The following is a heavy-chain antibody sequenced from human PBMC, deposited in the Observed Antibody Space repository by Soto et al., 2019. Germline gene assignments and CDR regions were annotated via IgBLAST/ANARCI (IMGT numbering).Heavy chain of an antibody. CDR3: AKDRTSRVRFLEWSFKAHQLVGSGFDP. CDR2: ISGSGGST. J-gene: IGHJ5*02. V-gene: IGHV3-23*01. D-gene: IGHD3-3*01. CDR1: GFTFSSYA. Sequence: GGSLRLSCAASGFTFSSYAMSWVRQAPGKGLEWVSAISGSGGSTYYADSVKGRFTISRDNSKNTLYLQMNSLRAEDTAVYYCAKDRTSRVRFLEWSFKAHQLVGSGFDPWGQGTLVTVSS.